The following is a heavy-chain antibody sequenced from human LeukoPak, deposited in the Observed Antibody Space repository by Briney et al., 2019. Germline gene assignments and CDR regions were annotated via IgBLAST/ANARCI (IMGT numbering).Heavy chain of an antibody. CDR3: ARDTYGDYVLNWFDP. CDR2: INPNSGGT. D-gene: IGHD4-17*01. CDR1: GYTFTGYY. V-gene: IGHV1-2*02. J-gene: IGHJ5*02. Sequence: ASVKVSCKASGYTFTGYYMHWVRQAPGQGLEWMGWINPNSGGTNYAQKFQGRVTMTRDTSISTAYMELSRLRSDDTAVYYCARDTYGDYVLNWFDPWGQGTLVTVSS.